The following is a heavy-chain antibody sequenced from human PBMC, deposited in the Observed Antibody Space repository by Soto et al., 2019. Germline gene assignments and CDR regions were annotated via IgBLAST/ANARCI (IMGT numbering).Heavy chain of an antibody. V-gene: IGHV4-34*01. CDR2: INHSGNT. J-gene: IGHJ4*02. D-gene: IGHD2-8*02. Sequence: SETLSLTCAVYGKSFSDYYWSWIRQPPGKGLEWIGEINHSGNTNYNPSLKSRVTISVDTSKNQFSLKLTSVTAADTAVYYCARDKITGSFDYWGQGTLVTVAS. CDR3: ARDKITGSFDY. CDR1: GKSFSDYY.